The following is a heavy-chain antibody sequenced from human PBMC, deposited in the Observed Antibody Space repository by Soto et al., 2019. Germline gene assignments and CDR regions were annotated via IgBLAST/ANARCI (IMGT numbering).Heavy chain of an antibody. CDR2: IIPIFGTA. CDR3: ARDRRSGYRYNWFDP. CDR1: GGTFSSYA. Sequence: SVKVSCKASGGTFSSYAISWVRQAPGQGLEWMGGIIPIFGTANYAQKFQGRVTITADKSTSTAYMELSSLRSEDTAVYYCARDRRSGYRYNWFDPWGQGTLVTVPS. D-gene: IGHD3-3*01. V-gene: IGHV1-69*06. J-gene: IGHJ5*02.